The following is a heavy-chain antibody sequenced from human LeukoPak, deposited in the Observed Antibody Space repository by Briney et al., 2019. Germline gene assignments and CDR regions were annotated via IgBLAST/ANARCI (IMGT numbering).Heavy chain of an antibody. CDR1: GFTFSSYG. CDR2: ISGSGGST. Sequence: GGSLRLSCAASGFTFSSYGMSWVRQAPGKGLEWVSAISGSGGSTYYADSVKGRFTISRDNSKNTLYLQMNSLRAEDTALYYCVKCSSTWYVGHFDCWGQGTLVTVS. CDR3: VKCSSTWYVGHFDC. D-gene: IGHD6-13*01. V-gene: IGHV3-23*01. J-gene: IGHJ4*02.